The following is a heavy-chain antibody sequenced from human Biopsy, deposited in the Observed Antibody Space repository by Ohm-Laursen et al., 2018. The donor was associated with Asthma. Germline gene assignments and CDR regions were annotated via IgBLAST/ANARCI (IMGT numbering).Heavy chain of an antibody. V-gene: IGHV3-9*01. J-gene: IGHJ4*02. Sequence: SLRLSCAASGFTFDDYAMHWVRQAPGKGLEWVSGMSWDSGSIGYADSVKGRFTISRDNAKNSLYLQMNSLRAEDTALYYCAKGEWELLEANFDYWGQGTLVTVPS. CDR3: AKGEWELLEANFDY. D-gene: IGHD1-26*01. CDR2: MSWDSGSI. CDR1: GFTFDDYA.